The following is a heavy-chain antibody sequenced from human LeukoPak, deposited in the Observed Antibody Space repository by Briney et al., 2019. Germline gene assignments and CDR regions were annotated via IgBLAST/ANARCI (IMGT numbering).Heavy chain of an antibody. CDR2: IIPIFGTA. CDR1: GGTFSSYA. CDR3: ARDFSWRQFDY. Sequence: SVKLSCKASGGTFSSYAISWVRHAPGQGLEWMGGIIPIFGTANYAQKFQGRVTITTDKSTSTAYMELSSLRSEDTAVYYCARDFSWRQFDYWGLGTLVTVSS. V-gene: IGHV1-69*05. J-gene: IGHJ4*02.